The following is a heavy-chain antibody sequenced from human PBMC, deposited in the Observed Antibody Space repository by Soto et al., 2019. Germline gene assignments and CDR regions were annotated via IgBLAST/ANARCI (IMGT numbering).Heavy chain of an antibody. V-gene: IGHV4-59*12. Sequence: PSETLSLTCTVSGDSISTSYWSLLRQSPGKGLEWIGYIYYSGGTNYNPSLKSRVAISVDPSKNQFSLELTSVTAADTAVYFCARDDGGSGSVYWGHGALVTVSS. J-gene: IGHJ4*01. CDR2: IYYSGGT. CDR3: ARDDGGSGSVY. CDR1: GDSISTSY. D-gene: IGHD3-10*01.